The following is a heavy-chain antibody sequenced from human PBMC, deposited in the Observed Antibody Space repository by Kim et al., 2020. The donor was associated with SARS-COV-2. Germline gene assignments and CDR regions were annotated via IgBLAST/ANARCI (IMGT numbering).Heavy chain of an antibody. D-gene: IGHD5-12*01. CDR3: AINSGYDSLGKDY. V-gene: IGHV3-33*01. Sequence: YACSVKGRFTISTHKSKNTLYLQMNSLRAEDKAVYYCAINSGYDSLGKDYWGQGTLVTVSS. J-gene: IGHJ4*02.